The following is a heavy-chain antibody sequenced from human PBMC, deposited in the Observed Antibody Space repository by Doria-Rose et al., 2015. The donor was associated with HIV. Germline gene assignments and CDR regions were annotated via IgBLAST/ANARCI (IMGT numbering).Heavy chain of an antibody. CDR1: GGSISHYY. Sequence: QVQLVQSGPGLVKPSETLSLTCSVSGGSISHYYWSLIRQTPGKGLEYIGDIFYTGSTNYSPSLKSRVSISIDTSKNKFSLRLSSVTAADTAVYYCARVLSGTYDYWGQGTLVTVSS. CDR3: ARVLSGTYDY. V-gene: IGHV4-59*01. D-gene: IGHD1-26*01. CDR2: IFYTGST. J-gene: IGHJ4*02.